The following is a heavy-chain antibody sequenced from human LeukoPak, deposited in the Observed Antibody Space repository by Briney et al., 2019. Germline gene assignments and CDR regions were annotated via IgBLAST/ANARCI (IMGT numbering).Heavy chain of an antibody. CDR2: IIPMFGTA. D-gene: IGHD3-3*01. V-gene: IGHV1-69*06. CDR1: GGTFSSYA. CDR3: ARDRYYDFWSGSHYFDY. Sequence: GASVKVSCKASGGTFSSYAISWVRLAPGQGLEWMGVIIPMFGTANYAQKFQGRVTITADKSTTTAYMELSSLRSVDTAMYYCARDRYYDFWSGSHYFDYWGQGTLVTVSS. J-gene: IGHJ4*02.